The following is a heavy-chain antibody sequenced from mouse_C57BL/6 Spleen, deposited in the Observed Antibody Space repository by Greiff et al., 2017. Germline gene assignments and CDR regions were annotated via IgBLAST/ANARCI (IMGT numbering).Heavy chain of an antibody. CDR1: GYTFTSYW. D-gene: IGHD3-3*01. CDR2: IDPNSGGT. Sequence: VQLQQPGAELVKPGASVKLSCKASGYTFTSYWMHWVKQRPGRGLGWIGRIDPNSGGTKYNEKFKSKATLTVDKPSSTAYMQLSSLTSEDSAVYYCARRGAGPYYAMDYWGQGTSVTVSS. CDR3: ARRGAGPYYAMDY. J-gene: IGHJ4*01. V-gene: IGHV1-72*01.